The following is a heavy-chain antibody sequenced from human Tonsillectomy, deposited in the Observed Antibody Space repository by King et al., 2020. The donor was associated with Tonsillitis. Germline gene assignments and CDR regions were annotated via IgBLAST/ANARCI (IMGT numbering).Heavy chain of an antibody. CDR2: IIPILGIA. CDR3: APVGINGGYFDP. V-gene: IGHV1-69*04. Sequence: QLVQSGAEVKKHGSSVKVSCKASGGTFSSYAISWVRQAPGQGLEWMGRIIPILGIANYAQKFQGRVTITADKSTSTAYMELSSLRSEETAVYYCAPVGINGGYFDPWGQGTLVTVSS. J-gene: IGHJ5*02. D-gene: IGHD2-8*01. CDR1: GGTFSSYA.